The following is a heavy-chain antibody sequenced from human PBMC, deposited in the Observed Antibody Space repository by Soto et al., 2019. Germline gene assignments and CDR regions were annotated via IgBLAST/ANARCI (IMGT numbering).Heavy chain of an antibody. J-gene: IGHJ6*03. D-gene: IGHD2-8*01. CDR3: ARDKRCPRPEVVGKYYYYYMDV. Sequence: AGSLRLSCAASGFTFSDYYMSWIRQPPGKGLKWITYINSSGSTKYYAASEKGRFTISRDNDKNSLYLQINSLRAEDTAVYYCARDKRCPRPEVVGKYYYYYMDVWGKGTTVTVFS. CDR1: GFTFSDYY. V-gene: IGHV3-11*01. CDR2: INSSGSTK.